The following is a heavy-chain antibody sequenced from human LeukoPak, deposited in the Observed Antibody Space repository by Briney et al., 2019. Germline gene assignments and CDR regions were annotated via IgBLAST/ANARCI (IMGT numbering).Heavy chain of an antibody. CDR3: SRDLTA. V-gene: IGHV3-74*01. CDR2: INSDGTTT. Sequence: PGGSLRLSCAASGFTFTNYCMHWVRRAPGKGLVWVSRINSDGTTTTYADSVKGRFTISRDNAKNTLYLQMNSLRAEDTAVYYCSRDLTAWGQGIMVTVSS. J-gene: IGHJ3*01. CDR1: GFTFTNYC.